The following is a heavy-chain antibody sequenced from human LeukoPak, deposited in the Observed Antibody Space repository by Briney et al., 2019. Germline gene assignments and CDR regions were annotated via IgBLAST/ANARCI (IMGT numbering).Heavy chain of an antibody. V-gene: IGHV3-30*02. CDR3: ERYSSGY. D-gene: IGHD6-19*01. CDR1: GFTFSSYE. CDR2: IRYDGDNK. Sequence: GGSLRLSCAASGFTFSSYEMNWVRQAPGKGLEWVAFIRYDGDNKYYADSVKGRFTISRDNSKNTLYLQMNSLRAEDTAVYYCERYSSGYWGQGTLVTVSS. J-gene: IGHJ4*02.